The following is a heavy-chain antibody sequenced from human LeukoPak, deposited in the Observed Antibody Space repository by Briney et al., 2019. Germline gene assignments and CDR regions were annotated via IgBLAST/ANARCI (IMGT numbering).Heavy chain of an antibody. V-gene: IGHV3-48*01. CDR2: ISSSSSTI. CDR3: ARAPAYYDFSYDY. J-gene: IGHJ4*02. D-gene: IGHD3-3*01. CDR1: GFTFSSYS. Sequence: GGSLRLSCAASGFTFSSYSMNWVRQAPGKGLEWVSYISSSSSTIYYADSVKGRFTISRDNAKNSLYLQMNSLRAEDTAVYYCARAPAYYDFSYDYWGQGTLVTVSS.